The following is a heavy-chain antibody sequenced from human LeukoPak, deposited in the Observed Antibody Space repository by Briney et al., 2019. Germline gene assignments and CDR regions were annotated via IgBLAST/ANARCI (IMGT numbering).Heavy chain of an antibody. CDR3: ARVWGGSGSYPYYYYGMDV. CDR1: GSSIHNYY. CDR2: IYYSGST. V-gene: IGHV4-59*12. D-gene: IGHD3-10*01. Sequence: SETLSLTCTVSGSSIHNYYRSWIRQSPGKGLEWMGYIYYSGSTKYNPSLKSRVTISVDTSKNQFSLKLSSVTAADTAVYYCARVWGGSGSYPYYYYGMDVWGQGTTVTVSS. J-gene: IGHJ6*02.